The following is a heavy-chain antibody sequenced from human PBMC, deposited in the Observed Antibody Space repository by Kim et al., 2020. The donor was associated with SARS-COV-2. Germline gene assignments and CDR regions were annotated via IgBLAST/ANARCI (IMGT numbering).Heavy chain of an antibody. CDR3: ARGITMTYYFDY. V-gene: IGHV4-59*09. J-gene: IGHJ4*02. D-gene: IGHD3-22*01. Sequence: NYNPSLKSRVTISVDTSKNQFSLKLSSVTAADTAVYYCARGITMTYYFDYWGQGTLVTVSS.